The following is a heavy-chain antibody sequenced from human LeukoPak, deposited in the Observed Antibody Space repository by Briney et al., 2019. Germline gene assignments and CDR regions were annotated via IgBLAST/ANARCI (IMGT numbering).Heavy chain of an antibody. J-gene: IGHJ4*02. CDR3: ATLPGEGSGWYYFDY. Sequence: SETLSLTCAVSGYSISSAYYWGWIRQTPGKGLEWIGSIYHGGITYYNPSLESRVTTSVDTSKNQLSLKLSSVTAADTAVYYCATLPGEGSGWYYFDYWGQGILVTVSS. D-gene: IGHD6-19*01. CDR2: IYHGGIT. V-gene: IGHV4-38-2*01. CDR1: GYSISSAYY.